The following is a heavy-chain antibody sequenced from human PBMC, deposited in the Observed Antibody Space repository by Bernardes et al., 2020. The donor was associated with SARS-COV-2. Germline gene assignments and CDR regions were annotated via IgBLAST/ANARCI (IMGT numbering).Heavy chain of an antibody. CDR2: VSWDESTT. J-gene: IGHJ3*01. CDR1: GFTFEDYT. D-gene: IGHD3-3*01. V-gene: IGHV3-43*01. CDR3: ATERQSLTVFGVGHDAFDF. Sequence: GGSLRLSCAASGFTFEDYTMHWVRQVPGKGLEWVSLVSWDESTTNYADSVKGRFIISRDSSRNTVHLQMDSLRKEDTALYYCATERQSLTVFGVGHDAFDFWGQGTMVTVSS.